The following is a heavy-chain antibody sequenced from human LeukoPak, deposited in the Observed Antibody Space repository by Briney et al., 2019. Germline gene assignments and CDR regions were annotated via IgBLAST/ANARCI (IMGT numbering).Heavy chain of an antibody. J-gene: IGHJ4*02. CDR2: IYYSGST. Sequence: SETLSLTCTVSGGSISSSSYYWGWIRQPPGKGLEWIGSIYYSGSTYYNPSLKSRVTISVDTSKNQFSLKLSSVTAADTAVYYCARSAPLGLVQDYWGQGTLVTVSS. CDR3: ARSAPLGLVQDY. D-gene: IGHD6-19*01. CDR1: GGSISSSSYY. V-gene: IGHV4-39*07.